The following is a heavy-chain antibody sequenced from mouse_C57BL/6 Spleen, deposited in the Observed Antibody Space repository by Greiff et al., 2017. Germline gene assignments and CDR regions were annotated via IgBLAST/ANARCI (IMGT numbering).Heavy chain of an antibody. CDR1: GFNIKDDY. CDR2: IDPENGDT. D-gene: IGHD1-1*01. CDR3: TTEYYGSRFAY. J-gene: IGHJ3*01. V-gene: IGHV14-4*01. Sequence: VQLQQSGAELVRPGASVKLSCTASGFNIKDDYMHWVKQRPEQGLEWIGWIDPENGDTEYASKFQGKATITADTSSNTAYLQLSSLTSEDTAVYYCTTEYYGSRFAYWGQGTLVTVSA.